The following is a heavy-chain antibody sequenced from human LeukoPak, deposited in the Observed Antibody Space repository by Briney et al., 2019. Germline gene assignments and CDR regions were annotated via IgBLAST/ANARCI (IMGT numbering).Heavy chain of an antibody. CDR2: INPNSGGT. Sequence: ASVKVSCKASGYTFTGYYMHWVRQAPGQGLEWMGWINPNSGGTNYAQKFQGRVTITRDTPISTAYMELSRLRSDDTAVYYCARDALYSSGWYLGTVSDWGQGTLVTVSS. CDR3: ARDALYSSGWYLGTVSD. V-gene: IGHV1-2*02. D-gene: IGHD6-19*01. CDR1: GYTFTGYY. J-gene: IGHJ4*02.